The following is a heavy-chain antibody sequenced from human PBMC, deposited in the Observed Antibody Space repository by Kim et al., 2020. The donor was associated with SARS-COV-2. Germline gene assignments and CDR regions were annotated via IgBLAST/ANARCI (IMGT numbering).Heavy chain of an antibody. CDR3: ARHWTKTYYDILTGLLDY. Sequence: SRVPISVDTSKNQFSLKLSSVTAADTAVYYCARHWTKTYYDILTGLLDYWGQGTLVTVSS. D-gene: IGHD3-9*01. J-gene: IGHJ4*02. V-gene: IGHV4-39*01.